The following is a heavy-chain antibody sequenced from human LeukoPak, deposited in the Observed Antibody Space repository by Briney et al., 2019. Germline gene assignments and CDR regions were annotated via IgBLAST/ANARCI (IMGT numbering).Heavy chain of an antibody. CDR2: IYSGGSI. CDR1: GFTVSSNY. CDR3: ARVEMATIHFGY. J-gene: IGHJ4*02. V-gene: IGHV3-66*01. Sequence: GGSLRLSCAASGFTVSSNYMTWVRQAPGKGLEWVSVIYSGGSINYADSVKGRFTISRDNFKNTIFLQMNSLRADDTAVYYCARVEMATIHFGYWGQGTLVTVSS. D-gene: IGHD5-24*01.